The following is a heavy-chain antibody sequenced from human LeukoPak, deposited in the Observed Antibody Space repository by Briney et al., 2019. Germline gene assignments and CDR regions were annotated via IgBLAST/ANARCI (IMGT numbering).Heavy chain of an antibody. J-gene: IGHJ6*02. V-gene: IGHV1-18*01. D-gene: IGHD3-10*01. CDR3: ARDGADIGSGSYRYYYGMDV. CDR2: ISAYNGNT. CDR1: GYTFTIYG. Sequence: ASVSVSYKASGYTFTIYGISGVRQAPGQGREWMGWISAYNGNTNYAQKLQGRVTITTDTSTSTAYMELRSLRSDDTAVYYCARDGADIGSGSYRYYYGMDVWGQGTTVTVSS.